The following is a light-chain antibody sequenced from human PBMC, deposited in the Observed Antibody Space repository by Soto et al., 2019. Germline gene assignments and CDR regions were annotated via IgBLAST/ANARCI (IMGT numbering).Light chain of an antibody. J-gene: IGLJ2*01. CDR2: DNN. Sequence: QAVVTQPPSASGTPGQRVTIYCSGSNSNIGSNTVNWYQQLPGTAPKLLIYDNNKRPSGVPGRFSDSKSGTSASLAISGLQSEDEADYYCASWDDRLNGVIFGGGTKLTVL. CDR1: NSNIGSNT. CDR3: ASWDDRLNGVI. V-gene: IGLV1-44*01.